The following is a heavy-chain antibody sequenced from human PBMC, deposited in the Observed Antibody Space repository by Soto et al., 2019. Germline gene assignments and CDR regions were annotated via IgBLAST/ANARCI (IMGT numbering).Heavy chain of an antibody. CDR3: ARLGSSTSCYDCYYYYMDV. Sequence: QVQLVESGGGLVKPGGSLRLSCAASGFTFSDYYMSWIRQAPGKGLEWVSYISSSGSTIYYADSVKGRFTISRDNAKNSLYLQRNSRRAEDTAVYYCARLGSSTSCYDCYYYYMDVWGKGTTVTVSS. J-gene: IGHJ6*03. V-gene: IGHV3-11*01. D-gene: IGHD2-2*01. CDR2: ISSSGSTI. CDR1: GFTFSDYY.